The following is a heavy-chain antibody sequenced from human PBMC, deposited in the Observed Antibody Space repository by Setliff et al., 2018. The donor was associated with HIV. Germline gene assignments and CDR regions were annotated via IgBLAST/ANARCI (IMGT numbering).Heavy chain of an antibody. Sequence: PGESLKISCAASGFTFSSYEMNWVRQAPGKGLEWVSYISSSGSTIYYADSVKGRFTISRDNAKNSLYLQMNSLRAEDTAVYYCARARGSTYYYDSSGYYYFDYWGQGTRVTVSS. D-gene: IGHD3-22*01. CDR1: GFTFSSYE. CDR2: ISSSGSTI. J-gene: IGHJ4*02. V-gene: IGHV3-48*03. CDR3: ARARGSTYYYDSSGYYYFDY.